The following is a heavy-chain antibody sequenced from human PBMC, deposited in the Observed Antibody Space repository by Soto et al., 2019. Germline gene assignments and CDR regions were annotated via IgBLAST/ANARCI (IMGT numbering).Heavy chain of an antibody. J-gene: IGHJ4*02. CDR1: GGTFSSYA. Sequence: QVQLVQSGAEVKKPGSSVKVSCKASGGTFSSYAISWVRQAPGQGLEWMGGIIPIFGTANYAQKFQGRVTITAVETTSTASIELSSLRSEDTAVYSCARERVDGVAGNFDYWVQGTLGTVSS. CDR3: ARERVDGVAGNFDY. D-gene: IGHD6-19*01. V-gene: IGHV1-69*01. CDR2: IIPIFGTA.